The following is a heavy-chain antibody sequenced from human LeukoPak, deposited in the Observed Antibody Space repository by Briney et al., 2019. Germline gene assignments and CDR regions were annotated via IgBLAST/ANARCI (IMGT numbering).Heavy chain of an antibody. CDR3: SRGPSSNWSVFDL. D-gene: IGHD6-13*01. CDR1: GFSFSGHW. CDR2: ISPTGSTT. J-gene: IGHJ4*02. V-gene: IGHV3-74*01. Sequence: GGSLRLSCTASGFSFSGHWMHWARLLPGTGLVWVSRISPTGSTTSYADSVKGRFTVSRDNTKNKLYLQENNLSADDTAVYYCSRGPSSNWSVFDLWGQKT.